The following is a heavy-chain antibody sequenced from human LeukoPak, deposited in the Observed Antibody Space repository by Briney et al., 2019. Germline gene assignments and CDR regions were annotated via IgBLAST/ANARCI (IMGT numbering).Heavy chain of an antibody. CDR3: AREGYGGYVRRDMFDY. CDR2: INHSGST. J-gene: IGHJ4*02. V-gene: IGHV4-34*01. D-gene: IGHD5-12*01. Sequence: SETLSLTCAVYGGSFSGYYWSWIRQPPGKGLEWIGEINHSGSTNYNPSLKSRVTISVDTSKNQFSLKLSSVTAADTAVYYCAREGYGGYVRRDMFDYWGQGTLVTVSS. CDR1: GGSFSGYY.